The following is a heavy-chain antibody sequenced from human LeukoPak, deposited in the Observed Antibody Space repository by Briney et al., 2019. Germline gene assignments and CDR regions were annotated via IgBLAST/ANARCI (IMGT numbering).Heavy chain of an antibody. CDR1: GGTFSSYA. Sequence: SVKVSCKASGGTFSSYAISWVRQAPGQGLEWMGRIIPILGIANYAQKFQGRVTIPADKSTSTAYLELSSLRSEDTAVYYCAREDSSSWFETYPFDYWGQGTLVTVSS. D-gene: IGHD6-13*01. CDR3: AREDSSSWFETYPFDY. V-gene: IGHV1-69*04. J-gene: IGHJ4*02. CDR2: IIPILGIA.